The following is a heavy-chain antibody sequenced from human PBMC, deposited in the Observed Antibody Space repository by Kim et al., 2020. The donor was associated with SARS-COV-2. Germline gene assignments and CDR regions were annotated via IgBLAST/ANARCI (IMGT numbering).Heavy chain of an antibody. V-gene: IGHV3-21*01. D-gene: IGHD3-9*01. CDR2: ISSSSSYI. CDR3: ARDRRAYSAILTGARAFVI. CDR1: GFTFSSYS. Sequence: GGSLRLSCAASGFTFSSYSMNWVRQAPGKGLEWVSSISSSSSYIYYADSVKGRFTISRDNAKNSLYLQMNSLRAEETAVYYCARDRRAYSAILTGARAFVIWGEGTTVTVSS. J-gene: IGHJ3*02.